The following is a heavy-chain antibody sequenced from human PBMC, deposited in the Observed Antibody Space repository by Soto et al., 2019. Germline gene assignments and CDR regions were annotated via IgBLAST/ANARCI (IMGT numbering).Heavy chain of an antibody. CDR3: VRGAPDSSNWRYGLQTFDS. CDR2: IIPIFDTA. D-gene: IGHD4-4*01. J-gene: IGHJ5*01. CDR1: GGTFSNYA. Sequence: QVQLVQSGAEVKKPGSSVKVSCKASGGTFSNYAISWVRQAPGQGLEWMGGIIPIFDTANYAQKFQGRVTIIADKSTYTVYLQLSSLRSEDTAVYYCVRGAPDSSNWRYGLQTFDSWGQGSLVTVSS. V-gene: IGHV1-69*06.